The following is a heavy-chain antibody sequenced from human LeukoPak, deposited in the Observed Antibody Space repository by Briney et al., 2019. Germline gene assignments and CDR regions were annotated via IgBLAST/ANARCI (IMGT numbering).Heavy chain of an antibody. J-gene: IGHJ2*01. Sequence: GGSLRLSCGTSGVILSPYCMSWVRQAPGKGLEWAANIKQDGSEKNYVDSVKGRFTISRDNANNLVFLQMNNLRVEDTALYFCTRIFHSASWFFDLWGRGTLVTVSS. D-gene: IGHD4/OR15-4a*01. CDR1: GVILSPYC. CDR2: IKQDGSEK. V-gene: IGHV3-7*01. CDR3: TRIFHSASWFFDL.